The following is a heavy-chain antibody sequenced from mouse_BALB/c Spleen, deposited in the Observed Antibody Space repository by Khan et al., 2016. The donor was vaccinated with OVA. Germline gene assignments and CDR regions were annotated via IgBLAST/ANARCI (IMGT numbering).Heavy chain of an antibody. CDR2: ISYNGRT. Sequence: EVELVESGPGLVKPSQSLSLTCTVTGYSITSDYAWNWIRQLPGNQLGWRDNISYNGRTSYNPSLKSRISITRDTSTNTFFLQLNSVTTEDAATDYCARSVTITTVHATAFDYWGQGTTLTVSS. J-gene: IGHJ2*01. CDR1: GYSITSDYA. V-gene: IGHV3-2*02. D-gene: IGHD1-1*01. CDR3: ARSVTITTVHATAFDY.